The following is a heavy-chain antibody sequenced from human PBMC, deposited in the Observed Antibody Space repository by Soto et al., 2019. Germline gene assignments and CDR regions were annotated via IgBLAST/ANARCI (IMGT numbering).Heavy chain of an antibody. CDR1: GGSISSSSYY. Sequence: TSETPSLTCTVSGGSISSSSYYWGWIRQPPGKGLEWIVSIYNSGRTYYNPSLNSRVTISVDTSKNQFSLKLSSVTAADTAVYYCARHTPAISISDHWGQGTLVTVSS. CDR3: ARHTPAISISDH. CDR2: IYNSGRT. V-gene: IGHV4-39*01. J-gene: IGHJ4*02. D-gene: IGHD2-15*01.